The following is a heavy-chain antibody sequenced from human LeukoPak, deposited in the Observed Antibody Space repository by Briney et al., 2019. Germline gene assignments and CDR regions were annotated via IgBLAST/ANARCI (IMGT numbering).Heavy chain of an antibody. V-gene: IGHV1-24*01. J-gene: IGHJ4*02. CDR2: FDPEDGET. CDR1: GYTLTELS. D-gene: IGHD6-13*01. CDR3: RQNGGSSWYYFDY. Sequence: ASVKVSCKVSGYTLTELSMHWVRQVPGKGLEWMGGFDPEDGETIYAQKFQGRVTMTEDTSTDTAYMELSSLRSEDTAVYYCRQNGGSSWYYFDYWGQGTLVTVSS.